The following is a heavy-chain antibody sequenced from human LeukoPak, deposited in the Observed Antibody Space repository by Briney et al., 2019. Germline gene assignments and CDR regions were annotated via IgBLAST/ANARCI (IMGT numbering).Heavy chain of an antibody. D-gene: IGHD2-2*01. Sequence: GGSLRLSCAASGFTFSEAWMHWVRQAPGKGLEWVSAISGSGGSTYYADSVKGRFTISRDNSKNTLYLQMNSLRAEDTAVYYCAKGESGIVVVPAPYGMDVWGQGTTVTVSS. V-gene: IGHV3-23*01. J-gene: IGHJ6*02. CDR2: ISGSGGST. CDR3: AKGESGIVVVPAPYGMDV. CDR1: GFTFSEAW.